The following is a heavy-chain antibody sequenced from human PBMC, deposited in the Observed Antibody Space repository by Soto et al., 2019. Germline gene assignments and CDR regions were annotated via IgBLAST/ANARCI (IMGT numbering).Heavy chain of an antibody. Sequence: QVQLVQSGAEVQKPGASVKVSCKASGYTFTNFGISWVRQAPGQGLEWMGWISAYNGNTNYAQNFHARVTKTPHTSTSTAYMELRRLRADDTAVYYCARGGTPSYYWGQGTLVTVSS. CDR2: ISAYNGNT. CDR3: ARGGTPSYY. J-gene: IGHJ4*02. D-gene: IGHD3-16*01. V-gene: IGHV1-18*01. CDR1: GYTFTNFG.